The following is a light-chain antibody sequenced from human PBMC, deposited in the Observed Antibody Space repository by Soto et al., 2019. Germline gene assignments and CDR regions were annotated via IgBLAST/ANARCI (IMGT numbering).Light chain of an antibody. CDR3: NSFRVSHLYV. CDR1: SSDVGGYNA. CDR2: EVT. V-gene: IGLV2-14*01. Sequence: ALSQPASVSGSPGQTITISCTGTSSDVGGYNAVSWYQHHPGKAPKLIIYEVTHRPSGVSDRFSASKSGNTASLTISGLQAEDEADYYCNSFRVSHLYVFGTGTKVTVL. J-gene: IGLJ1*01.